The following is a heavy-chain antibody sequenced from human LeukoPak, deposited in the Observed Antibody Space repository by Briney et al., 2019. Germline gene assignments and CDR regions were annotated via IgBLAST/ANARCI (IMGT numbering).Heavy chain of an antibody. CDR1: GFTFSSYE. CDR3: ASDGYSGYDRPENDY. V-gene: IGHV3-48*03. J-gene: IGHJ4*02. Sequence: GGSLRLSCAASGFTFSSYEMSWVRQAPGKGLEWVSYISSSGSTIHYADSVKGRFTISRDNAKNSLYLQMNSLRAEDTAVYYCASDGYSGYDRPENDYWGQGTLVTVSS. CDR2: ISSSGSTI. D-gene: IGHD5-12*01.